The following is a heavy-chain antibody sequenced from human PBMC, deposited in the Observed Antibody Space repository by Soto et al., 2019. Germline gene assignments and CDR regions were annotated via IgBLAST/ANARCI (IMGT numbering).Heavy chain of an antibody. CDR3: ARDLGAQRVDY. CDR2: ISAYNGNT. D-gene: IGHD1-26*01. J-gene: IGHJ4*02. V-gene: IGHV1-18*01. CDR1: GYTFTSYG. Sequence: QVQLVQSGAEVKKPGASVKVSCKASGYTFTSYGISWVRQAPGQGLEWMGWISAYNGNTKYAQKLQGRVSMTTDTATSKADMEPRSLRADDTAVYYCARDLGAQRVDYWGQGTLVTVSS.